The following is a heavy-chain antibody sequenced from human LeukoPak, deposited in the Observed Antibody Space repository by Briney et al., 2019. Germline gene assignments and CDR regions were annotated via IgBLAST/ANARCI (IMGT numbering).Heavy chain of an antibody. Sequence: GGSLRLSCAASGFTFRNAWMSWVRQAPGKGLEWVGRIKSKTDGGTTDYAAPVKGRFTISRDDSKNTLYLQMNSLKTEDTAVYYCTTDGLVSGYSFDYWGQGTLVTVSS. CDR2: IKSKTDGGTT. D-gene: IGHD3-22*01. J-gene: IGHJ4*02. CDR1: GFTFRNAW. V-gene: IGHV3-15*01. CDR3: TTDGLVSGYSFDY.